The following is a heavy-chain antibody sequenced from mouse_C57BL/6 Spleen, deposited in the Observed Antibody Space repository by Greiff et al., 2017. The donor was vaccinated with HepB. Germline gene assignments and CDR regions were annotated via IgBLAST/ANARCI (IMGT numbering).Heavy chain of an antibody. J-gene: IGHJ2*01. V-gene: IGHV5-6*01. CDR1: GFTFSSYG. CDR2: ISSGGSYT. CDR3: ARYDYDADYFDY. D-gene: IGHD2-4*01. Sequence: EVKVVESGGDLVKPGGSLKLSCAASGFTFSSYGMSWVRQTPDKRLEWVATISSGGSYTYYPDSVKGRFTISRDNAKNTLYLQMSSLKSEDTAMYYCARYDYDADYFDYWGQGTTLTVSS.